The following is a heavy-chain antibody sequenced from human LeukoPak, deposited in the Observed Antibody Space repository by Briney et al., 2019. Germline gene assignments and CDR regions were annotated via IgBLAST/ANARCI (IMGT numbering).Heavy chain of an antibody. V-gene: IGHV3-33*01. CDR1: GFTFSRFG. CDR2: IWYDGSNK. Sequence: GKSLRLSCAASGFTFSRFGMHWVRQAPGKGLEWVAVIWYDGSNKYYADSVKGRFTISRDNSKNTLYLEMNSLRAEDTAVYYCARDYYYDSSGYWDYYFDYWGQGTLVSVSS. D-gene: IGHD3-22*01. CDR3: ARDYYYDSSGYWDYYFDY. J-gene: IGHJ4*02.